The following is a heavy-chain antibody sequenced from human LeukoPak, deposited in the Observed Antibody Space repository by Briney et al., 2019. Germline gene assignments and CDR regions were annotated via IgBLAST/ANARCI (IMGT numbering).Heavy chain of an antibody. CDR1: GGSISSSSYY. J-gene: IGHJ3*02. D-gene: IGHD1-26*01. V-gene: IGHV4-39*07. CDR3: ARVWELSDAFDI. CDR2: IYYSGST. Sequence: SETLSLTCTVSGGSISSSSYYWGWIRQPPGKGLEWIGSIYYSGSTPYNPSLKGRVTISVDTSKNQFSLKLSSVTAADAAVYYCARVWELSDAFDIWGQGTMVTVSS.